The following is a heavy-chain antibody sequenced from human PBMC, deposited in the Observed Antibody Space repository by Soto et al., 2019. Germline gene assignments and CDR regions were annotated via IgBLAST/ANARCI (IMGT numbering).Heavy chain of an antibody. CDR2: INHSGST. J-gene: IGHJ6*02. Sequence: QVQLQQWGAGLLKPSATLSLTCAVFGGSISGYYWSWIRQPPGKGLEWIGEINHSGSTNYNPSLKSRVTISVDTSKNQFSLKLSSVTAADTAVYYCARVSGIYYYGMDVWGQGTTVTVSS. CDR1: GGSISGYY. D-gene: IGHD3-10*01. CDR3: ARVSGIYYYGMDV. V-gene: IGHV4-34*01.